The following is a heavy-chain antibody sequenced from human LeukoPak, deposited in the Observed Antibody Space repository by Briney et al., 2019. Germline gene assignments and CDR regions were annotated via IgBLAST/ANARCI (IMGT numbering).Heavy chain of an antibody. Sequence: GASVKVSCKASGYTFTSYYMHWVRQAPGQGLEWMGIINSSGGSTSYAQKFQGRVTMTRDTSTSTVYMELSSLRSEDTAVYYCASLAPPSGYSYGNRPFDYWGQGTLVTVSS. J-gene: IGHJ4*02. V-gene: IGHV1-46*01. CDR2: INSSGGST. D-gene: IGHD5-18*01. CDR3: ASLAPPSGYSYGNRPFDY. CDR1: GYTFTSYY.